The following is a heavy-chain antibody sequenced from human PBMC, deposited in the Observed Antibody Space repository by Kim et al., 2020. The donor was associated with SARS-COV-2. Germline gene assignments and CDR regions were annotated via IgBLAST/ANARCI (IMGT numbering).Heavy chain of an antibody. V-gene: IGHV1-69*13. J-gene: IGHJ6*02. CDR2: IIPIFGTA. CDR3: ASNFLEWLFLPMDV. D-gene: IGHD3-3*01. Sequence: SVKVSCKASGGTFSSYAISWVRQAPGQGLEWMGGIIPIFGTANYAQKFQGRVTITADESTSTAYMELSSLRSEDTAVYYCASNFLEWLFLPMDVWGQGTTVTVSS. CDR1: GGTFSSYA.